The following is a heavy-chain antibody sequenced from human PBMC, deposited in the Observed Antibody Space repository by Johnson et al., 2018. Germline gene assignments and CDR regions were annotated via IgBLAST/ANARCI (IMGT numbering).Heavy chain of an antibody. J-gene: IGHJ3*02. CDR1: GGAINSNY. D-gene: IGHD3-16*01. CDR2: IHDSGSP. Sequence: QVQLQESGPGLVKPSETLTLTCNVSGGAINSNYWSWIRQTPGQGLEWIGYIHDSGSPKYNPSLRSRVTISVDTSKRLFSLRVSSVTAADTAIYYCARHVFGSFVPFAMWGQGKMVTVSS. CDR3: ARHVFGSFVPFAM. V-gene: IGHV4-59*01.